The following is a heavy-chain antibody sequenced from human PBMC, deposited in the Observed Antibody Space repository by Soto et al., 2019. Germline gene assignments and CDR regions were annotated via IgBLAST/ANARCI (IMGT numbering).Heavy chain of an antibody. Sequence: SETLSLTCSVSGGSINSDDHYWTWIRQPPGKGLEWIGSIYKSGTTNSNPSLKSRITASIDTSKNQFSLNLTSVTAADTALNSCARQRRGGYWFAPWGHGTPVTVSS. J-gene: IGHJ5*02. CDR3: ARQRRGGYWFAP. V-gene: IGHV4-30-4*01. CDR2: IYKSGTT. CDR1: GGSINSDDHY.